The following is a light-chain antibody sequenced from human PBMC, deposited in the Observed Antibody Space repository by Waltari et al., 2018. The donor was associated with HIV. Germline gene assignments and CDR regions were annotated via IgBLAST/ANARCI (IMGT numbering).Light chain of an antibody. CDR1: QVIHRD. V-gene: IGKV1-12*01. Sequence: IHMSQSPTSMSAFVGDNVTFIGRASQVIHRDLAWYQQKPGKSPKLVIHHGSTLQSGVSPRFSASGSGAAFALAINNVQLEDFATYYCQQANTFPHTFGQGTKL. CDR3: QQANTFPHT. J-gene: IGKJ2*01. CDR2: HGS.